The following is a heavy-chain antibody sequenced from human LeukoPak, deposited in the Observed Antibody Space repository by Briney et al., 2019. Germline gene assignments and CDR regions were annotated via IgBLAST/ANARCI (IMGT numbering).Heavy chain of an antibody. CDR1: GDTYANHY. V-gene: IGHV1-46*01. J-gene: IGHJ4*02. CDR3: ATTPLVRGPLYYFDY. CDR2: IIPSGGST. Sequence: ASVKVSCKASGDTYANHYIHWVRQAPGPGDEWMGVIIPSGGSTNYAQRFQGRLTVTTDSSTSTVYMDLGSLRSEDTAVYYCATTPLVRGPLYYFDYWGQGTLVTVSA. D-gene: IGHD3-10*01.